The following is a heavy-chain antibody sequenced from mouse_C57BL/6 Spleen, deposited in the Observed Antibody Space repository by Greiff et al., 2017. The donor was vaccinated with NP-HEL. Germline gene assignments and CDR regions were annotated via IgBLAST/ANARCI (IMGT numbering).Heavy chain of an antibody. CDR3: AREAVVAHYYAMDY. CDR2: IYPRDGST. V-gene: IGHV1-85*01. J-gene: IGHJ4*01. CDR1: GYTFTSYD. D-gene: IGHD1-1*01. Sequence: VQLQQSGPELVKPGASVKLSCKASGYTFTSYDINWVKQRPGQGLEWIGWIYPRDGSTKYNEKFKGKATLTVDTSSSTAYMELHSLTSEDSAVYFCAREAVVAHYYAMDYWGQGTSVTVSS.